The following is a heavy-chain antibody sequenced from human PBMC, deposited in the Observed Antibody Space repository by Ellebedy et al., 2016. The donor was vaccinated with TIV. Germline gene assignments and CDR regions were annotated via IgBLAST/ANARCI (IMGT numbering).Heavy chain of an antibody. Sequence: GESLKISCAASGFTFSSYAMSWVRQAPRRGLEWVSTISHSGSRAYYADSVEGRFIISRDNSNHTLYLQMNSLRAEDTAVYYCAKGRGGSSASSAPRYYFDYWGLGTLVTVSS. CDR3: AKGRGGSSASSAPRYYFDY. V-gene: IGHV3-23*01. J-gene: IGHJ4*02. CDR1: GFTFSSYA. CDR2: ISHSGSRA. D-gene: IGHD3-22*01.